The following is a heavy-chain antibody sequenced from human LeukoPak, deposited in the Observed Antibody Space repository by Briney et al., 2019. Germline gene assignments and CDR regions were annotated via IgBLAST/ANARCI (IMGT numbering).Heavy chain of an antibody. Sequence: GGSLRLSRAASGFTFSSYWMNWVRQAPGKGLEWVASIKQDGSEKYFVDSVKGRFTISRDNAKNLLYLQMNSLRAEDTAVYYCARDGPAAGLYFDYWGQGTLVTVSS. V-gene: IGHV3-7*01. CDR1: GFTFSSYW. CDR2: IKQDGSEK. J-gene: IGHJ4*02. CDR3: ARDGPAAGLYFDY. D-gene: IGHD6-13*01.